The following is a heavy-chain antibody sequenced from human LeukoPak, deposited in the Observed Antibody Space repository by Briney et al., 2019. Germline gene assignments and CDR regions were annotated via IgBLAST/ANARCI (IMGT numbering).Heavy chain of an antibody. V-gene: IGHV4-59*12. CDR1: GGSISSYY. D-gene: IGHD2-15*01. CDR2: IYYSGST. Sequence: SQTLSLTCAVSGGSISSYYWSWIRQPPGKGLEWIGYIYYSGSTNYNPSLKSRVTISVDTSKNQFSLKLSSVTAADTAVYYCARELGSWQRRNWFDPWGQGTLVTVSS. CDR3: ARELGSWQRRNWFDP. J-gene: IGHJ5*02.